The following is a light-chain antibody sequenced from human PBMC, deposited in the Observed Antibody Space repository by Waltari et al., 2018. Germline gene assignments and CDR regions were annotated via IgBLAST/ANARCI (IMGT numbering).Light chain of an antibody. CDR2: DVS. CDR3: SSYSTSSTLVV. Sequence: QSALTQPASVSGSPGQSISISCPGTSSYGGGYAPLSRYQQYPGKAPKLMIFDVSNRPSGVSDRFSGSKSGNTASLTISGLQAEDEAYYYCSSYSTSSTLVVFGGGTKVTVL. J-gene: IGLJ2*01. CDR1: SSYGGGYAP. V-gene: IGLV2-14*03.